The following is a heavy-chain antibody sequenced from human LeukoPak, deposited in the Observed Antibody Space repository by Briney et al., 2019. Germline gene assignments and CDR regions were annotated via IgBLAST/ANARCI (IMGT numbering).Heavy chain of an antibody. CDR1: GGTFGNSA. CDR2: IIPLFRTA. J-gene: IGHJ3*02. D-gene: IGHD2-2*01. V-gene: IGHV1-69*05. CDR3: ATSKDIVLVPTASRTGAFDI. Sequence: SVKVSCKASGGTFGNSAISWVRQAPGQGLEWMGGIIPLFRTANYAQKVQGRVTITTDESTSTAYMELSSLRSEDTAVYYCATSKDIVLVPTASRTGAFDIWGQGTMVAVSS.